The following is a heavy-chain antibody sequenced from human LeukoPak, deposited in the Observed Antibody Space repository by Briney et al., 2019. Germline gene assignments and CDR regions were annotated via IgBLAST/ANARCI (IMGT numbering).Heavy chain of an antibody. Sequence: GESLKISCKGSGYSFTSYWIGWVRQMPGKGLEWMGIIYPGDSDTRYSPSFQGQVTISADKSISTAYLPWSSLKASDTAMYYCARQQINRYCSGGSCYGPSDYWGQGTLVTVSS. CDR1: GYSFTSYW. D-gene: IGHD2-15*01. CDR3: ARQQINRYCSGGSCYGPSDY. J-gene: IGHJ4*02. CDR2: IYPGDSDT. V-gene: IGHV5-51*01.